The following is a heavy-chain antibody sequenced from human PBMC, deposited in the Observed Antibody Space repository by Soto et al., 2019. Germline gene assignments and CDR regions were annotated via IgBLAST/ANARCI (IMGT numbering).Heavy chain of an antibody. V-gene: IGHV2-5*02. J-gene: IGHJ3*02. CDR3: AHREGDDYVWGSYKDAFDI. CDR2: IYWDNDK. CDR1: GFSLNTTAVG. Sequence: QITLKESGPTLVKPTQTLTLTCTFSGFSLNTTAVGVGWIRQPPGKALEWLALIYWDNDKRYKPSLKTRLTITTDTSNNQVVLKMTHMDPVDTATYFCAHREGDDYVWGSYKDAFDIWGQGTMVTVSS. D-gene: IGHD3-16*01.